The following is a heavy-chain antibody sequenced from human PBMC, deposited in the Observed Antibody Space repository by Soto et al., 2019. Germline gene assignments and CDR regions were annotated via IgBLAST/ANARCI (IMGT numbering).Heavy chain of an antibody. D-gene: IGHD1-26*01. V-gene: IGHV1-18*01. J-gene: IGHJ4*02. CDR2: ISAYNGNT. Sequence: QVHLVQSGAEVKKPGASVNVSCKASGYTFTNYGISWVRQAPGQGLEWMGWISAYNGNTNYAQKLQGRVAMTTDTSTTTAYKELRCLKTDDTAVYFCARGNPYSTSSRGIYYFDYWGQGTLVTVSS. CDR3: ARGNPYSTSSRGIYYFDY. CDR1: GYTFTNYG.